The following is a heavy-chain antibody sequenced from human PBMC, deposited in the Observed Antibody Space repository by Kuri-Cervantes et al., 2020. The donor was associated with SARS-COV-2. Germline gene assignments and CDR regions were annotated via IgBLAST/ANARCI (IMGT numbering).Heavy chain of an antibody. V-gene: IGHV3-21*01. J-gene: IGHJ4*02. D-gene: IGHD5-24*01. Sequence: GESLKISCAASGFTFSSYSMNWVRQAPGKGLEWVSSISSSSSYIYYADSVKGRFTISRDNAKNSLYLQMNSLRAEDTAAYHCARDRDGYNFDYWGQGTLVTVSS. CDR3: ARDRDGYNFDY. CDR1: GFTFSSYS. CDR2: ISSSSSYI.